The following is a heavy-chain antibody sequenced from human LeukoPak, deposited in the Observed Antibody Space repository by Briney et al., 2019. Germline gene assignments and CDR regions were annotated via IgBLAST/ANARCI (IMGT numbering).Heavy chain of an antibody. CDR1: GYSISSGYY. V-gene: IGHV4-38-2*02. CDR2: IYHSGST. D-gene: IGHD3-10*01. CDR3: ARVITWGGEYNWFDP. Sequence: KPSETPSLTCTVSGYSISSGYYWGWIRQPPGKGLEWIGSIYHSGSTYYNPSLKSRVTISVDTSKNQFSLKLSSVAAADTAVYYCARVITWGGEYNWFDPWGQGTLVTVSS. J-gene: IGHJ5*02.